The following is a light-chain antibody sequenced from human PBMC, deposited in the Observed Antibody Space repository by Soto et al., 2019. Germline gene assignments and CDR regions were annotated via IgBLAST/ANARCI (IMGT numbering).Light chain of an antibody. CDR3: HHYCDSPIYT. Sequence: EIVLTQSPGTLSMSPGATATLSCRASQSVSRNYLAWFQQKPGHATRLLIHGASSRAAGTPDRFSGSGSGTDFTLTISRLEPEDFAVYYCHHYCDSPIYTFGPGTKVDFK. CDR2: GAS. CDR1: QSVSRNY. V-gene: IGKV3-20*01. J-gene: IGKJ3*01.